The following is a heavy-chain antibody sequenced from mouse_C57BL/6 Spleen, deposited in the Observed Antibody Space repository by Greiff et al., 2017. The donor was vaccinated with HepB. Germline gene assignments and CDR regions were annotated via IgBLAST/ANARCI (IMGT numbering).Heavy chain of an antibody. CDR2: IDPETGGT. V-gene: IGHV1-15*01. Sequence: LQESGAELVRPGASVTLSCKASGYTFTDYEMHWVKQTPVHGLEWIGAIDPETGGTAYNQKFKGKAILTADKSSSTAYMELRSLTSEDSAVYYCTRNYDYDVPYFDYWGQGTTLTVSS. CDR1: GYTFTDYE. J-gene: IGHJ2*01. CDR3: TRNYDYDVPYFDY. D-gene: IGHD2-4*01.